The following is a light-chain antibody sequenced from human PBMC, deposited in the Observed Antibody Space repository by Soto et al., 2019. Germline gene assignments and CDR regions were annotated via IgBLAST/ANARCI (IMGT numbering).Light chain of an antibody. CDR3: QTYDDTLSAYVV. J-gene: IGLJ2*01. V-gene: IGLV1-40*01. CDR1: SSNIGAGYD. Sequence: QSALTQPPSVSGAPGQRVTISCTGSSSNIGAGYDVHWYQQLPGTAPKLLIYGNTNRPSGVPDRFSGSKSGTSASLAIAGLQAEDEADYHCQTYDDTLSAYVVFGGGTKLTVL. CDR2: GNT.